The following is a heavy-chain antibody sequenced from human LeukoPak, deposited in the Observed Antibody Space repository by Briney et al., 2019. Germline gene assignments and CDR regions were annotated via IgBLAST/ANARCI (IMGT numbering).Heavy chain of an antibody. J-gene: IGHJ3*02. D-gene: IGHD5-24*01. CDR3: ARRDGYGAYDI. V-gene: IGHV5-51*01. CDR2: TFPGDSYS. CDR1: GYNFTPYW. Sequence: PGESLKISCKGSGYNFTPYWIVWVRQMPGKGLEWMGMTFPGDSYSIYSPSFQGQVTMSVDKSITTAYLQWSSLKASDTAMYYCARRDGYGAYDIWGQGTMVTVSS.